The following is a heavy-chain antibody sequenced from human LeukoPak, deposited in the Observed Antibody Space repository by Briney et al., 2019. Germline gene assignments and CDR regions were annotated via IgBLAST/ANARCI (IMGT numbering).Heavy chain of an antibody. CDR1: GYTFTSYG. CDR2: ISAYNGNT. Sequence: ASVKVSCKASGYTFTSYGITWVRQAPGEGLEWMGWISAYNGNTNFAQKFQGRVTMTTDTSTNTAHMELRSLTSDDTAVYYCARGIEVARTPNWFDPWGQGTLVTAPS. CDR3: ARGIEVARTPNWFDP. D-gene: IGHD2-2*01. J-gene: IGHJ5*02. V-gene: IGHV1-18*01.